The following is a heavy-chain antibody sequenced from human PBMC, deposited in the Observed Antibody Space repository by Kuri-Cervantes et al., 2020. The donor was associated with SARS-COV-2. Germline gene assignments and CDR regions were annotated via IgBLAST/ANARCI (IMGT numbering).Heavy chain of an antibody. J-gene: IGHJ3*02. CDR3: AREGEVGATSRRRDDAFDI. V-gene: IGHV1-46*01. CDR1: GGTFSSYA. D-gene: IGHD1-26*01. CDR2: INPSGGST. Sequence: ASVKVSCKASGGTFSSYAISWVQQAPGQGLEWMGIINPSGGSTSYAQKFQGRVTMTRDTSTSTVYMELSSLRSEDTAVYYCAREGEVGATSRRRDDAFDIWGQGTMVTVSS.